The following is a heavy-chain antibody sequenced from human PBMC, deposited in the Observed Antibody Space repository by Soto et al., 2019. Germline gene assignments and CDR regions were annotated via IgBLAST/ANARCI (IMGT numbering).Heavy chain of an antibody. Sequence: QVQLVQSGAEVKKPGASVKVSCKASGYTFTSYGISWVRKALGQGLGWMGWISPSNGNTNYAQKLQGRVTMTTATSTSTAYMELWSLRSDDTAVYYCARDLAAGNCDYWGQGTLVTVSS. CDR3: ARDLAAGNCDY. V-gene: IGHV1-18*01. CDR1: GYTFTSYG. J-gene: IGHJ4*02. CDR2: ISPSNGNT. D-gene: IGHD6-13*01.